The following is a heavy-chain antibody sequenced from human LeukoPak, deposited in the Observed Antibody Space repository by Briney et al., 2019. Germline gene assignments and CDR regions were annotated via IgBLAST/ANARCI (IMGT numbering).Heavy chain of an antibody. CDR1: GGSISSGGYS. J-gene: IGHJ5*02. Sequence: SETLSLTCAVSGGSISSGGYSWSWLRQPPGTGLEWIGYIYHSGSTYYNPSLKSRVTISVDRSKNQFSLKLSSVTAADTAVYYCARESVMVRGEGWFDPWGQGTLVTVSS. D-gene: IGHD3-10*01. V-gene: IGHV4-30-2*01. CDR3: ARESVMVRGEGWFDP. CDR2: IYHSGST.